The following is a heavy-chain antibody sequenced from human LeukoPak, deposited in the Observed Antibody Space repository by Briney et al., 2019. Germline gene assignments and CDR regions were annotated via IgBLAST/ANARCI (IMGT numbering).Heavy chain of an antibody. V-gene: IGHV3-7*01. CDR1: GGSFSNYW. CDR3: ATSDASSGSD. D-gene: IGHD3-22*01. J-gene: IGHJ1*01. Sequence: GGSLRLSCAASGGSFSNYWMSWVRQAPGKGLQWVANINEDGSVKHHVESVKGRFTISRDNAKNSVYLQMNSRRAEYTAIHYCATSDASSGSDWGQGTLVTVSS. CDR2: INEDGSVK.